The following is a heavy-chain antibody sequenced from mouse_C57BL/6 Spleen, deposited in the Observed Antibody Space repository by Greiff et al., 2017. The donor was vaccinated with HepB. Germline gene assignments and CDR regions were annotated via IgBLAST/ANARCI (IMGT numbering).Heavy chain of an antibody. CDR1: GFTFSDYY. CDR3: ARHRGEGGFDV. D-gene: IGHD2-13*01. V-gene: IGHV5-12*01. Sequence: EVQGVESGGGLVQPGGSLKLSCAASGFTFSDYYMYWVRQTPEKRLEWVAYISNGGGSTYYPDTVKGRFTISRDNAKNTLYLQMSRLKSEDTAMYYCARHRGEGGFDVWGTGTTVTVSS. J-gene: IGHJ1*03. CDR2: ISNGGGST.